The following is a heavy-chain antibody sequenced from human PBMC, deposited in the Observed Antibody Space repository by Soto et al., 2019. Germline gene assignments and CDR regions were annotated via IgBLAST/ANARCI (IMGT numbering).Heavy chain of an antibody. CDR3: ARDNYDCSGYYFPDY. D-gene: IGHD3-22*01. Sequence: QVQLAQSGAEVKKPGASVKVSCKASGYTFSSYGFTWVRQAPGQGLEWMGWISGYDGDTKYAQNFQARVTMTTDTSTSTAYMELRSLRSDDTAVYYCARDNYDCSGYYFPDYWGQGSLVTVSS. CDR1: GYTFSSYG. V-gene: IGHV1-18*01. CDR2: ISGYDGDT. J-gene: IGHJ4*02.